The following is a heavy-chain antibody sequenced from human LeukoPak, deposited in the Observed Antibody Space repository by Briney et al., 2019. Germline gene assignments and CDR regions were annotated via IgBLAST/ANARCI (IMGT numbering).Heavy chain of an antibody. V-gene: IGHV2-70*11. Sequence: SGPTLVNPTQTLTLTCTFSGFSFRTSEMCVSWIRQPPGQALEWLGRIDWGDVRYYNTSLKTRPSISKDTSKNQVVLTMTNVNPVDTATYYCARSACNDFWSGYADYWGQGALVTVSS. D-gene: IGHD3-3*01. CDR1: GFSFRTSEMC. CDR3: ARSACNDFWSGYADY. CDR2: IDWGDVR. J-gene: IGHJ4*02.